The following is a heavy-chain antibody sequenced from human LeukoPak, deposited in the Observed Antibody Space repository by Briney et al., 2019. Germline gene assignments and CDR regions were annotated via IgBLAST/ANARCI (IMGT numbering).Heavy chain of an antibody. CDR2: IIPILSMA. CDR1: RGTFSSYT. CDR3: ARGNYYYYYIDV. J-gene: IGHJ6*03. Sequence: SVKVSCKASRGTFSSYTISWVRQAPGHGLEWMGRIIPILSMANYAQKFQGRVKITADKSTSTAYMELSSLKSEDTAVYYCARGNYYYYYIDVWGKGTTVTVSS. V-gene: IGHV1-69*02.